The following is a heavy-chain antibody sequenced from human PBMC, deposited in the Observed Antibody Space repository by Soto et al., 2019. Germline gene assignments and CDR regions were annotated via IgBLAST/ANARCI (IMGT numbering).Heavy chain of an antibody. Sequence: GESLKISCKGSGSSFTSYWIGWVRQMPGKGLEWMGIIYPGYSYTRYSPSFQGQVTISADKSISTAYLQWSSLKASDTAMYYCAGHPNNYCSGGSCYPRYMDVWGKGTTVTVSS. V-gene: IGHV5-51*01. D-gene: IGHD2-15*01. CDR2: IYPGYSYT. J-gene: IGHJ6*03. CDR3: AGHPNNYCSGGSCYPRYMDV. CDR1: GSSFTSYW.